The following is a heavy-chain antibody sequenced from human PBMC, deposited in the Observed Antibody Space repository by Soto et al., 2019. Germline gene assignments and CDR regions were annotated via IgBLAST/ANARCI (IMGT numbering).Heavy chain of an antibody. CDR1: GCSLSSYY. V-gene: IGHV4-59*01. CDR3: ALRRRVVGRKY. Sequence: SETLSLTCTVSGCSLSSYYLSWIRQSPGKGLENLGYIYFSDSTNYNPSLKSRVTLSVDTSTNQCSLTLSSMTAADTAVYYCALRRRVVGRKYWGQGTLVTVSS. D-gene: IGHD2-2*01. CDR2: IYFSDST. J-gene: IGHJ4*02.